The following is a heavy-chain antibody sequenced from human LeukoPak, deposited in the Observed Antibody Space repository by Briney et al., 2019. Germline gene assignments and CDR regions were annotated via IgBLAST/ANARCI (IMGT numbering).Heavy chain of an antibody. D-gene: IGHD1-14*01. V-gene: IGHV3-33*01. CDR2: IWYDGNNK. Sequence: GGSLRLSCTASGFTFSSYGMHWVRQAPGKGLEWVAVIWYDGNNKYYADSVKARFTISRDNSKNTLYLQMNSLRAEDTAVYYCARGGRNDAFDIWGQGTMVTVSS. CDR3: ARGGRNDAFDI. J-gene: IGHJ3*02. CDR1: GFTFSSYG.